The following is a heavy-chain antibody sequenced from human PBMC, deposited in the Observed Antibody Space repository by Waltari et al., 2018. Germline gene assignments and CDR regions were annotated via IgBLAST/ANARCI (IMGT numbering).Heavy chain of an antibody. CDR3: ATRRYSSGWYAGRVDY. V-gene: IGHV4-38-2*01. J-gene: IGHJ4*02. CDR1: GYSISSGYY. CDR2: IYHSGST. D-gene: IGHD6-19*01. Sequence: QVQLQESGPGLVKPSETLSLTCAVSGYSISSGYYWGWIRQPPGKGLEWIGSIYHSGSTYYNPSLKSRVTISVDTSKNQFSLKLSSVNAADTAVYYCATRRYSSGWYAGRVDYWGQGTLVTVSS.